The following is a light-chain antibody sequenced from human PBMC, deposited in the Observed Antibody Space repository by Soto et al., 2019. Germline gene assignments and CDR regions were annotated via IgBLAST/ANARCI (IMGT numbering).Light chain of an antibody. CDR1: QILSSID. V-gene: IGKV3D-20*02. Sequence: EIVLTQSAATLSLSPGERATLSCRASQILSSIDLSWFQQKPGQAPRLLIYGTSSRATGIPDRFSCSGSGTEFTLTISSLEPEDFAVYYCQQRSNSTTLGQGTKVDI. CDR2: GTS. CDR3: QQRSNSTT. J-gene: IGKJ1*01.